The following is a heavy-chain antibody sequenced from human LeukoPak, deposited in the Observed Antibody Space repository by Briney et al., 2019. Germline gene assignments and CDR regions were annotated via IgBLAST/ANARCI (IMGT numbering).Heavy chain of an antibody. CDR1: GFTFSDYG. CDR2: IWYDGTNR. J-gene: IGHJ5*02. D-gene: IGHD2-8*01. Sequence: GGSLRLSCAASGFTFSDYGMHWVRQAPGKGLEWVAVIWYDGTNRYYTDSVKGRFIISRDNSKNTLYLQMNRLRAEDTAVYSCARELNGLDPWGQGTLVTVSS. CDR3: ARELNGLDP. V-gene: IGHV3-33*01.